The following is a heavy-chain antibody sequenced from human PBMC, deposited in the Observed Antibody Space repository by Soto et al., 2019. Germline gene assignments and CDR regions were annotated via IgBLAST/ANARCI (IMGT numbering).Heavy chain of an antibody. J-gene: IGHJ3*02. D-gene: IGHD5-12*01. CDR2: IGTAGDT. CDR1: GFTFSSYD. V-gene: IGHV3-13*01. Sequence: PGGSLRLSCAASGFTFSSYDMHWVRQATGKGLEWVSAIGTAGDTYYPGSVKGRFTISRENAKNSLYLQMNSLRAGDTAVYYCARSHHPRYDFALDAFDIWGQGTMVTVSS. CDR3: ARSHHPRYDFALDAFDI.